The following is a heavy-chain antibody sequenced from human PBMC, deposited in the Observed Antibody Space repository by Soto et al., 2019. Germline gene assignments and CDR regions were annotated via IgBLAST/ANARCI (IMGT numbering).Heavy chain of an antibody. CDR1: GDSLDYYY. J-gene: IGHJ6*02. CDR3: ARDSTTWFPYYGIDV. CDR2: VSDSGRT. D-gene: IGHD2-2*01. Sequence: LSLTCTVSGDSLDYYYWSWIRQPPGKGLEWIGDVSDSGRTNYNPSLRSRVTISVDTSKNQFSLKLNSVTAADTAVYYCARDSTTWFPYYGIDVWGQGTTVTVSS. V-gene: IGHV4-59*01.